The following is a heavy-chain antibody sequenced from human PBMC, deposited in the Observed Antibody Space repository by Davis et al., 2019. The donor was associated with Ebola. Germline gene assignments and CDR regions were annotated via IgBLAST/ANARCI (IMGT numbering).Heavy chain of an antibody. CDR1: GYTFTGYY. CDR3: ARDPALLWFGELLWGSWFDP. D-gene: IGHD3-10*01. J-gene: IGHJ5*02. CDR2: INPSGGST. Sequence: AASVKVSCKASGYTFTGYYMHWVRQAPGQGLEWMGIINPSGGSTSYAQKFQGRVTMTRDTSTSTVYMELSSLRSEDTAVYYCARDPALLWFGELLWGSWFDPWGQGTLVTVSS. V-gene: IGHV1-46*01.